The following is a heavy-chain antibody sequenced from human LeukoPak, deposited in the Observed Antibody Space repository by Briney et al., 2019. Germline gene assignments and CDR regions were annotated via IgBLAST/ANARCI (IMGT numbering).Heavy chain of an antibody. CDR2: ISAYNGNT. V-gene: IGHV1-18*04. Sequence: ASVKVSCKASGYTFTGYYMHWVRQAPGQGLEWMGWISAYNGNTNYAQKLQGRVTMTTDTSTSTAYMELRSLRSDDTAVYYCARILARGWNYMDVWGKGTTVTVSS. CDR1: GYTFTGYY. J-gene: IGHJ6*03. CDR3: ARILARGWNYMDV. D-gene: IGHD3-10*01.